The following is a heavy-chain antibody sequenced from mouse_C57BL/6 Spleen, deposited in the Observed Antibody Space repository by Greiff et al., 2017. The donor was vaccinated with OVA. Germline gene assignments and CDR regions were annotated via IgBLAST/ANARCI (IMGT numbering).Heavy chain of an antibody. V-gene: IGHV1-52*01. CDR2: IDPSDSET. CDR1: GYTFTSYW. J-gene: IGHJ3*01. D-gene: IGHD1-1*01. Sequence: QVQLKQSGAELVRPGSSVKLSCKASGYTFTSYWMHWVKQRPIQGLEWIGNIDPSDSETHYNQKFKDKATLTVDKSSSTAYMQLSSLTSEDSAVYYCARGGITTVVPFAYWGQGTLVTVSA. CDR3: ARGGITTVVPFAY.